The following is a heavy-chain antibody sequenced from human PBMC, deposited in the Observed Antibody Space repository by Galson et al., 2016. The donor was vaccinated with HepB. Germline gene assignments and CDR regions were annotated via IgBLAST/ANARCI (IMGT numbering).Heavy chain of an antibody. V-gene: IGHV3-30*18. Sequence: SLRLSCAASGFTFSDYGMHWVRQAPGKGLEWVAVISYDGTNTYYVDSVKGRFTISRDNSKNTLFRQMDSLRLEDTDAYYCAKEGGISTTMLDYYYHYDMDVWGQGTTVTVSS. CDR3: AKEGGISTTMLDYYYHYDMDV. CDR1: GFTFSDYG. CDR2: ISYDGTNT. J-gene: IGHJ6*02. D-gene: IGHD3-10*02.